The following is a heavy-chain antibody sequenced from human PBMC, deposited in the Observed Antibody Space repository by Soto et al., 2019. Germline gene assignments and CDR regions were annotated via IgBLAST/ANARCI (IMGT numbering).Heavy chain of an antibody. D-gene: IGHD3-3*01. Sequence: SETLALTCTVSGGSIGSSNYYWAWIRQSPGKGLEWIGSVYYNGFTYYNPSLKSRVTISVDTSKNQFSLKLTSVTAADTAVYYCARGSSISIFAKHSYGMHVSCPGTTVTVSS. CDR2: VYYNGFT. V-gene: IGHV4-39*01. CDR1: GGSIGSSNYY. J-gene: IGHJ6*02. CDR3: ARGSSISIFAKHSYGMHV.